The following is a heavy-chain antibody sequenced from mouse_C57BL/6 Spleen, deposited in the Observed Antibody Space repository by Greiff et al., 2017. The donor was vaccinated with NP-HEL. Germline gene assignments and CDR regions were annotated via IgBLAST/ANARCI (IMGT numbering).Heavy chain of an antibody. CDR2: INYDGSST. V-gene: IGHV5-16*01. CDR3: ARDLGVYYCSMDY. CDR1: GFTFSDYY. J-gene: IGHJ4*01. Sequence: EVQLVESEGGLVQPGSSMKLSCTASGFTFSDYYMAWVRQVPEKGLEWVANINYDGSSTYYLDSLKSRFIISRDNAKNILYLQMSSLKSEDTATYYCARDLGVYYCSMDYWGQGTSVTVSS. D-gene: IGHD2-14*01.